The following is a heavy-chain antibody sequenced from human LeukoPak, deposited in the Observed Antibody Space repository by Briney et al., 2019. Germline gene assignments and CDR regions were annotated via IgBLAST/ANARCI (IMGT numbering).Heavy chain of an antibody. J-gene: IGHJ4*02. Sequence: GGSLRLSCAASGFTVSSNYMSWVRQDPGKGLEWVSTIYSGGSTYYADSVKGRFTISRDNSKNTLYLQMNSLRGEDTAVYYCARNGYTSGWYRNWGQGTLVTVSS. CDR1: GFTVSSNY. CDR2: IYSGGST. D-gene: IGHD6-19*01. CDR3: ARNGYTSGWYRN. V-gene: IGHV3-53*01.